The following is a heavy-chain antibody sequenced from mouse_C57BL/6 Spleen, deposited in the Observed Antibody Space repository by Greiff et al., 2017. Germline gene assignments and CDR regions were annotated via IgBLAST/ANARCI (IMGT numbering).Heavy chain of an antibody. V-gene: IGHV1-82*01. D-gene: IGHD2-4*01. CDR3: ATGDDYDVGYFDY. J-gene: IGHJ2*01. CDR1: GYAFSSSW. Sequence: QESGPELVKPGASVKISCKASGYAFSSSWMNWVKQRPGKGLEWIGRIYPGDGDTNYNGKFKGKATLTADKSSSTAYMQLSSLTSEDSAVYFCATGDDYDVGYFDYWGQGTTLTVSS. CDR2: IYPGDGDT.